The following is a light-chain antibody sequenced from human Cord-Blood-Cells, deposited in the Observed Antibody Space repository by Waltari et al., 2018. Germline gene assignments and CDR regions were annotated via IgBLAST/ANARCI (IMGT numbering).Light chain of an antibody. J-gene: IGLJ3*02. Sequence: QSDLPQPRSVSGSHGPSVTLSCTGTSTDAGGYNYVSWYQQHPGKAPKLMIYDVSKRPSGVPDRFSGSKSGNTASLTISGLQAEDEADYYCCSYAGSYTLVFGGGTKLTVL. CDR3: CSYAGSYTLV. CDR2: DVS. V-gene: IGLV2-11*01. CDR1: STDAGGYNY.